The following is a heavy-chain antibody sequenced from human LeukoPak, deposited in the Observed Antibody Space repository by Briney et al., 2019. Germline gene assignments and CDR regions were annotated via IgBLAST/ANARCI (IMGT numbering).Heavy chain of an antibody. D-gene: IGHD6-19*01. CDR3: AREGRLSGWYLSYFDY. J-gene: IGHJ4*02. CDR2: ISYDGSNK. V-gene: IGHV3-30*04. Sequence: GGSLRLSCAASGFTFSSYAMSWVRQAPGKGLEWVAVISYDGSNKYYADSVKGRFTISRDNSKNTLYLQMNSLRAEDTAVYYCAREGRLSGWYLSYFDYWGQGTLVTVSS. CDR1: GFTFSSYA.